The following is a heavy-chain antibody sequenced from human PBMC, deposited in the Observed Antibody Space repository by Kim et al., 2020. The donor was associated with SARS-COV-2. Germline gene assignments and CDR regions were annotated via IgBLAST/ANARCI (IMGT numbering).Heavy chain of an antibody. D-gene: IGHD3-16*02. CDR2: T. J-gene: IGHJ4*02. V-gene: IGHV4-59*01. CDR3: ARSRRSYYFDY. Sequence: TNYHPTLKGRVTIAGDTSKNRCSLKLSSVTAADTAVYYCARSRRSYYFDYWGQGTLVTVSS.